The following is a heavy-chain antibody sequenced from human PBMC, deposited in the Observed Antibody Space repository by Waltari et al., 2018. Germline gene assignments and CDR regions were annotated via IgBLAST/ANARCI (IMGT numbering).Heavy chain of an antibody. J-gene: IGHJ6*02. Sequence: QLQLQESGPGLVKPSETLSLTCTVSGGSISSSSYYWGWIRQAPGKGLEWVSYISSSSSTRYDADAVKGRVTISRDNAKNSLYLQMNSLRAEDTAVYYCARATLGELLYYYYYGMDVWGQGTTVTVSS. CDR1: GGSISSSS. V-gene: IGHV3-11*04. D-gene: IGHD3-16*01. CDR2: ISSSSSTR. CDR3: ARATLGELLYYYYYGMDV.